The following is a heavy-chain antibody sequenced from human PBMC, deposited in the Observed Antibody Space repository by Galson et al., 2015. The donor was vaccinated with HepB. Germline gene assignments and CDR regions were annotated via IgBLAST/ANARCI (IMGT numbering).Heavy chain of an antibody. D-gene: IGHD1-1*01. CDR2: IRSKANSYAT. CDR1: GFTFSGSA. CDR3: TRRGLGWNDG. J-gene: IGHJ4*02. Sequence: SLRLSCAASGFTFSGSAMHWVRQASGKGLEWVGRIRSKANSYATAYAASVKGRFTISRDDSKNTAYLQMNSLKTEDTAVYYCTRRGLGWNDGWGQGTLVTVSS. V-gene: IGHV3-73*01.